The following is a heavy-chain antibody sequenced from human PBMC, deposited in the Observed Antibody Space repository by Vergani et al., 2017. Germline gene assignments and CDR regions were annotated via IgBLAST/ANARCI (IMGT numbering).Heavy chain of an antibody. V-gene: IGHV3-9*01. D-gene: IGHD1-1*01. CDR3: AKDMNDYRDFDY. J-gene: IGHJ4*02. CDR1: GFTFSSYW. CDR2: ISWNSGSI. Sequence: EVQLVESGGGLVQPGGSLRLSCAASGFTFSSYWMSWVRQAPGKGLEWVSGISWNSGSIGYADSVKGRFTISRDNAKNSLYLQMNSLRAEDTALYYCAKDMNDYRDFDYWGQGTLVTVSS.